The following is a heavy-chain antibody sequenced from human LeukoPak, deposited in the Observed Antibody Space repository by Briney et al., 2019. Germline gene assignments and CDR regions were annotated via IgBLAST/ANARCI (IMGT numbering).Heavy chain of an antibody. V-gene: IGHV3-23*01. Sequence: GGSLRLSCAASGFTFTTYAMSWVRQAPGKGLEWVSAISGSGGSTYYADSVKGRFTISRDNSKNTLYLQMNSLRAEDTAVYYCAKALEVTAIFDYWGQGTLVTVSS. J-gene: IGHJ4*02. CDR1: GFTFTTYA. CDR2: ISGSGGST. CDR3: AKALEVTAIFDY. D-gene: IGHD2-21*02.